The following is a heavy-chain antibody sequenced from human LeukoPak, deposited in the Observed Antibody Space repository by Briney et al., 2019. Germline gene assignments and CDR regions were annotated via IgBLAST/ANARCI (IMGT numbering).Heavy chain of an antibody. Sequence: SGPTLVNPTQTLTLTCTFSGFSLSTSGVGVGWIRQSPGKALEWLALIYWDDDKRYSPSLKSRLTISKDTSKNQVVLTMTNMDPVDTATYYCARIRAAAGPLDYYYYYMDVWGKGTTVTVSS. CDR3: ARIRAAAGPLDYYYYYMDV. V-gene: IGHV2-5*02. CDR1: GFSLSTSGVG. D-gene: IGHD6-13*01. CDR2: IYWDDDK. J-gene: IGHJ6*03.